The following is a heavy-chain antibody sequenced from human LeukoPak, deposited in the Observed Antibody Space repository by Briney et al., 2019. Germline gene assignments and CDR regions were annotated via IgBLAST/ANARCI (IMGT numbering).Heavy chain of an antibody. Sequence: PGGSLRLSCAASGFTFSSYSMNWVRQAPGKGLEWVSSISSSSSYIYYADSVKGRFTISRDNAKNSLYLQMNSLRAEDTAVYYCARDGGQYSSSWKDNWFDPWGKGTLVTVSS. CDR1: GFTFSSYS. D-gene: IGHD6-13*01. V-gene: IGHV3-21*01. CDR2: ISSSSSYI. J-gene: IGHJ5*02. CDR3: ARDGGQYSSSWKDNWFDP.